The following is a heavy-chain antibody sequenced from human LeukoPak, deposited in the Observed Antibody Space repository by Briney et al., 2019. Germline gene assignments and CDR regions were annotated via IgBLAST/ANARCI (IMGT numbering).Heavy chain of an antibody. CDR1: GFSFSSFW. CDR2: IKNDGSEK. D-gene: IGHD4-23*01. CDR3: ARAGVYGGNSRGWFDP. Sequence: GGSLRLSCAASGFSFSSFWMTWVRQAPGKGLEWVANIKNDGSEKHYVDSVEGRFTISRDNPKNSLYLQMNSLRAEDTAVYYCARAGVYGGNSRGWFDPWGQGTLVTVSS. J-gene: IGHJ5*02. V-gene: IGHV3-7*01.